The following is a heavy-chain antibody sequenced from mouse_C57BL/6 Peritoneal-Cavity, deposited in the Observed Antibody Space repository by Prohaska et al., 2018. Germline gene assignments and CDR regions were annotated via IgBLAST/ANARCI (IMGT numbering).Heavy chain of an antibody. Sequence: PGASVKMSCKASGYTFTSYWITWVKQRPGQGLEWIGDIYPGSGSTNYNEKFKSKATLTVDTSSSTAYMQLSSLTSEDSAVYYCAREDGNYFAYWGQGTLVTVSA. CDR2: IYPGSGST. J-gene: IGHJ3*01. CDR1: GYTFTSYW. V-gene: IGHV1-55*01. CDR3: AREDGNYFAY. D-gene: IGHD2-1*01.